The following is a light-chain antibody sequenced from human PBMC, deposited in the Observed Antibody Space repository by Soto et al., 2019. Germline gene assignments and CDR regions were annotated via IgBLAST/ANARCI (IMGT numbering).Light chain of an antibody. V-gene: IGLV8-61*01. CDR2: STN. Sequence: QTVVTQEPSFSVSPGGTVTLTCGLSSGSVSTSYYPSWYQQTPGQAPRTLIYSTNTRSSGVPDRFSGSILGNKAALTITGAQADXXSDYYCVLYMGSGISVFGGGTKLTVL. CDR3: VLYMGSGISV. J-gene: IGLJ3*02. CDR1: SGSVSTSYY.